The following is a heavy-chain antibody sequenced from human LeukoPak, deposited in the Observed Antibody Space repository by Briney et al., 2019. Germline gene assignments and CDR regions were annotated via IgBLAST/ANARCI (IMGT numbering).Heavy chain of an antibody. CDR1: GDTFTSYY. CDR2: INPSGGSN. CDR3: ARGLQYYYDSSGPYYFDY. Sequence: ASVKVSCKASGDTFTSYYMHWVRQAPGQGLEWMGIINPSGGSNTYAQKFQGRVTMTRDMSTSTVYMELSSLRSEDTAVYYCARGLQYYYDSSGPYYFDYWGQGTLVTVSS. V-gene: IGHV1-46*01. D-gene: IGHD3-22*01. J-gene: IGHJ4*02.